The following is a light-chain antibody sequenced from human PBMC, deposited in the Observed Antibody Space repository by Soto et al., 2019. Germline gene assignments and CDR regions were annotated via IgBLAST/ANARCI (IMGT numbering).Light chain of an antibody. CDR1: QRVCSSY. Sequence: EIVLTHSPGTLSLSPGERATLSCRASQRVCSSYLAWYQQKHGQXPRLLIYGASSRATGIPDRFSGSGSGTDFTLTISRLEPEDVEVYYCQQYGRSSITFGQGTRLEI. CDR2: GAS. J-gene: IGKJ5*01. V-gene: IGKV3-20*01. CDR3: QQYGRSSIT.